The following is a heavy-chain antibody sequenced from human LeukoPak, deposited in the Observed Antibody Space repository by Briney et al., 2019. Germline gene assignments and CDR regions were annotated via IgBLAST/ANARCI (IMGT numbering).Heavy chain of an antibody. D-gene: IGHD2-21*01. CDR2: LYSGSDT. V-gene: IGHV3-53*01. J-gene: IGHJ2*01. CDR1: GFTVSTNY. CDR3: ARVGDHFHWFLDL. Sequence: GGSLRLSCAASGFTVSTNYMNWVRQAPGKGLEWVSILYSGSDTYYADSVKGRFTISRDDSRNTLFLHMNSLKAEATAIYYCARVGDHFHWFLDLWGRGTLVAVSS.